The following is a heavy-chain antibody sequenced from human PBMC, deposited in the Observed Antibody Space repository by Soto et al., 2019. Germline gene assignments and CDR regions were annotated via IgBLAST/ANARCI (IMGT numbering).Heavy chain of an antibody. CDR1: GGSISSGGYY. D-gene: IGHD2-2*01. Sequence: SETLSLTCIVSGGSISSGGYYWNWIRQPPGKGLEWIGSIYYSGNTNYSPSLKSRVTISVDTSKKQFSLKLTSVTAADTAMYYCARGYCSSTSCYEFDYWGQGTLVTVSS. V-gene: IGHV4-61*08. CDR3: ARGYCSSTSCYEFDY. J-gene: IGHJ4*02. CDR2: IYYSGNT.